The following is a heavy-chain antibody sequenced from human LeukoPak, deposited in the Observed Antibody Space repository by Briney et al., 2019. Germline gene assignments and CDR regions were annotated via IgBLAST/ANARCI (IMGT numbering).Heavy chain of an antibody. V-gene: IGHV3-15*01. J-gene: IGHJ4*02. CDR1: GFTVSNAW. D-gene: IGHD5-12*01. CDR3: TTGYAPGY. CDR2: IKSTTDSGTT. Sequence: NPGGSLRLSCAASGFTVSNAWMSCIRQAPGKGLEWIGRIKSTTDSGTTDYEAPMKGRFTISRDDSKNTLDLQMNSLKSEDTAVYYCTTGYAPGYWGQGTLVTVPS.